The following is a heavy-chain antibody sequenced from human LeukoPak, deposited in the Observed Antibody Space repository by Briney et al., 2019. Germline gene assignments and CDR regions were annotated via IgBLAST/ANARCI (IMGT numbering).Heavy chain of an antibody. J-gene: IGHJ3*01. D-gene: IGHD3-16*01. CDR2: ISSSGGSR. CDR3: ARDAKSEGDMGISPLDV. Sequence: GGSLRLSCAASECTLSLYHRVGQAPGAGREGVAYISSSGGSRHCSDAVKGRFTISRDHPDDSVHLQLKRLRAEDTAVHYCARDAKSEGDMGISPLDVWGQGPLVTVSS. V-gene: IGHV3-48*03. CDR1: ECTLSLY.